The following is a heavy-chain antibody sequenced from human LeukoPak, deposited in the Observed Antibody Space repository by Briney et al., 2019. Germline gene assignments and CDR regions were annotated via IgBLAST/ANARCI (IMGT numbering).Heavy chain of an antibody. CDR3: GRMISANFYFYYGMDV. Sequence: SETLSLTCTVSGGSISTYYWRWIRQPPGKGLEWIGYIYYSGNSNYNPSLKSRVTISVDTSKNQFSLKLSSVTAADTAVYYCGRMISANFYFYYGMDVWGQGTTVTVSS. CDR1: GGSISTYY. J-gene: IGHJ6*02. CDR2: IYYSGNS. D-gene: IGHD4/OR15-4a*01. V-gene: IGHV4-59*08.